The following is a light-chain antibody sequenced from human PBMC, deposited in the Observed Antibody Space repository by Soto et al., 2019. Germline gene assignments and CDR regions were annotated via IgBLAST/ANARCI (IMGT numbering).Light chain of an antibody. CDR2: DVT. CDR3: SSFTTSSTYV. V-gene: IGLV2-18*02. CDR1: SSDVGSNNR. Sequence: QSALTQPPSVSGSPGQSVTISCSGSSSDVGSNNRVSWYQQSPGTAPKLMIYDVTNRPSGVPDRFSESKSGNTASLTISGLQAEDEADYYCSSFTTSSTYVFGTGTKLTVL. J-gene: IGLJ1*01.